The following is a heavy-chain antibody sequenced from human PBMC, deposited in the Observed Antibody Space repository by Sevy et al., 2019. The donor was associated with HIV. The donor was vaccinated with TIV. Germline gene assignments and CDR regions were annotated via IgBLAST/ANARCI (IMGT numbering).Heavy chain of an antibody. V-gene: IGHV4-38-2*01. J-gene: IGHJ5*01. D-gene: IGHD5-12*01. CDR1: SYSVGSDNY. Sequence: SETLSLTCAVSSYSVGSDNYWGWIRQSPGKGLEWIGIIYRSGTTYYNPSLKSRVTISVDTSKNQFSQNLSSVTASDTAVYFCARALGMATFGQIRFDSWGQGTLVTVSS. CDR2: IYRSGTT. CDR3: ARALGMATFGQIRFDS.